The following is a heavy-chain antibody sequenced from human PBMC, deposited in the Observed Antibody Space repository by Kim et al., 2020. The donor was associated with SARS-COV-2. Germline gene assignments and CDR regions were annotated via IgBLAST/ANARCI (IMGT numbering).Heavy chain of an antibody. J-gene: IGHJ4*02. V-gene: IGHV4-4*02. CDR3: ARDQGGHTYACDY. D-gene: IGHD5-18*01. Sequence: NYDPALRSRVTMSVDKTKNQLSLKLSSVAAADTAVYYCARDQGGHTYACDYWGQGTLVTVSS.